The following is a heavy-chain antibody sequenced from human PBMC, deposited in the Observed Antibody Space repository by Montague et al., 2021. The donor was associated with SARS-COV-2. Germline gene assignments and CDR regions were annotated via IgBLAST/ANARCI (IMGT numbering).Heavy chain of an antibody. CDR2: LYRSGSV. D-gene: IGHD3-10*01. Sequence: SETLSLTCIVSGGFISDSYYWAWIRQAPGKGLEWLGGLYRSGSVYSNPSLKSRVSISVDKSKNHFSLRLTSATAAETVVYYCVRGAEEAHFAMDVWGQGTTVTVSS. V-gene: IGHV4-39*02. CDR1: GGFISDSYY. J-gene: IGHJ6*02. CDR3: VRGAEEAHFAMDV.